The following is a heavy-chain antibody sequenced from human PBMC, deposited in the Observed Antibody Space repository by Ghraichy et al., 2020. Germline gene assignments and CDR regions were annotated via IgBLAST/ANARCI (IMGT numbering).Heavy chain of an antibody. CDR3: ARDPPPPSGSYRGLRFDP. J-gene: IGHJ5*02. CDR1: GYSISSGYY. D-gene: IGHD1-26*01. CDR2: IYHSGST. Sequence: SETLSLTCTVSGYSISSGYYWGWIRQPPGKGLEWIGSIYHSGSTYYNPSLKSRVTISVDTSKNQFSLKLSSVTAADTAVYYCARDPPPPSGSYRGLRFDPWGQGTLVTVSS. V-gene: IGHV4-38-2*02.